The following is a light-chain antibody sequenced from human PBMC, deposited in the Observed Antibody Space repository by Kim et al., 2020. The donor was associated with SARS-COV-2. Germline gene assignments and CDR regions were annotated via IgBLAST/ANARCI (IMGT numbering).Light chain of an antibody. CDR2: GKN. CDR3: NSRDSSGNRV. Sequence: SSELTQDPAVSVALGQTVRITCQGDILRSYYASWYQQKPGQAPVLVICGKNNRPSGIPHRFSGATSGNTASLTITGAPAEDEADYHCNSRDSSGNRVFGG. V-gene: IGLV3-19*01. J-gene: IGLJ3*02. CDR1: ILRSYY.